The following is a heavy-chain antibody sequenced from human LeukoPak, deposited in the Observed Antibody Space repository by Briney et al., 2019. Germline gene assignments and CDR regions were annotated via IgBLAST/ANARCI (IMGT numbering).Heavy chain of an antibody. D-gene: IGHD3-10*01. CDR3: ARGARGYYYYMDV. V-gene: IGHV3-74*01. CDR2: INSDGSST. Sequence: GGSLRLSCAASGLTFSSYWMHWVRQAPGKGLVWVSRINSDGSSTSYADSVKGRFTISRDNAKNTLYLQMNSLRAEDTAVYYCARGARGYYYYMDVWGKGTTVTVSS. CDR1: GLTFSSYW. J-gene: IGHJ6*03.